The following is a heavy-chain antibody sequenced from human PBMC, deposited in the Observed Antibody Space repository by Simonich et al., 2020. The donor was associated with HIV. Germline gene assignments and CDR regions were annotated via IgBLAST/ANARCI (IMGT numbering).Heavy chain of an antibody. Sequence: QVQLQQWGAGLLKPSETLSLTCAVYGGSFSGYYWSWIRQPPGKGLEWVGEINHSGNTNYNPSLKSRVTISVDTYKNQFSLKLSSVTAADTAVYYCAREFVYYGSGLSPSWFDPWGQGTLVTVSS. CDR3: AREFVYYGSGLSPSWFDP. CDR2: INHSGNT. D-gene: IGHD3-10*01. V-gene: IGHV4-34*01. CDR1: GGSFSGYY. J-gene: IGHJ5*02.